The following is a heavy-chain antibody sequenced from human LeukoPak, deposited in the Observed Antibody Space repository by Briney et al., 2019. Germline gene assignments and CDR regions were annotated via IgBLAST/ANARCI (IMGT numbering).Heavy chain of an antibody. V-gene: IGHV5-51*01. J-gene: IGHJ4*02. CDR1: GYSFTSYW. D-gene: IGHD1-1*01. Sequence: GESLKISCKDSGYSFTSYWIAWVRRMPGKGLEWMGIIFPGDSDTRYSPSFQGQVTISADKSISTAFLQWSSLHASDTAMYYCARATTGPRTIDYWGQGTLVTVPS. CDR3: ARATTGPRTIDY. CDR2: IFPGDSDT.